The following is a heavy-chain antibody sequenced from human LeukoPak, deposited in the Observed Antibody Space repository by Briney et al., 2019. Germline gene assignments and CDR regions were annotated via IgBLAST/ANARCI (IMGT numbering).Heavy chain of an antibody. D-gene: IGHD6-6*01. J-gene: IGHJ4*02. Sequence: ASVKVSCKASGYTFTCYYMHWVRQAPGQGLEWMGWINPNSGGTNYAQKFQGRVTMTRGTSISTAYMELSRLRSDDTAVYYCAREPYSSSSGFDYWGQGTLVTVSS. CDR3: AREPYSSSSGFDY. V-gene: IGHV1-2*02. CDR1: GYTFTCYY. CDR2: INPNSGGT.